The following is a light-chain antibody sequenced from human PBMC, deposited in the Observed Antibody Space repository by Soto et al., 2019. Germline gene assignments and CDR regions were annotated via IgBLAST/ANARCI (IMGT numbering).Light chain of an antibody. CDR3: QQYNNWPLT. V-gene: IGKV3-15*01. CDR2: GAS. CDR1: QTVTIH. Sequence: EIVMTQSPATLSVSPGERATLSCRASQTVTIHLAWYQQKPGQAPRLLIYGASTRATGIPARFSGSGSGTEFTLTISSLQSEDFAVYYCQQYNNWPLTFGGGTKVDI. J-gene: IGKJ4*01.